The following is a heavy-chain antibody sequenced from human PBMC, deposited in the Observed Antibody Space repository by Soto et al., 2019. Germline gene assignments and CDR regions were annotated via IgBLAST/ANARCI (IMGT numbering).Heavy chain of an antibody. CDR2: IYDSGST. CDR3: ARVRLLRRSEIWWFDP. V-gene: IGHV4-59*08. Sequence: SETLSLTCTVPGGSISSSYWSWIRQPPGKGLEWIGYIYDSGSTYYNSSLKSRVTISVDTSKNQFSLKLSSVTAADTAVYYCARVRLLRRSEIWWFDPWGQGTMVTVSS. D-gene: IGHD3-22*01. CDR1: GGSISSSY. J-gene: IGHJ5*02.